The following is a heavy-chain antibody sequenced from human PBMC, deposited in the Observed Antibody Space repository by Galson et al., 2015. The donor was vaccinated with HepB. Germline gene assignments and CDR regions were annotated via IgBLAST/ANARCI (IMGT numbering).Heavy chain of an antibody. Sequence: SLRLSCAASGFTFSSYAMHWVRQAPGKGLEWVAVISYDGSNKYYADSVKGRFTISRDNSKNTLYLQMNSLRAEDTAVYYCAREEGQGPTHIYDYVWGSYRLNYFDYWGQGTLVTVSS. CDR2: ISYDGSNK. CDR1: GFTFSSYA. CDR3: AREEGQGPTHIYDYVWGSYRLNYFDY. V-gene: IGHV3-30*04. D-gene: IGHD3-16*02. J-gene: IGHJ4*02.